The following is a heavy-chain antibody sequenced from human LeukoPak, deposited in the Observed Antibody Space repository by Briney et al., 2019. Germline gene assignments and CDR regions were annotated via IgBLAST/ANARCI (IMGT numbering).Heavy chain of an antibody. Sequence: PSETLSLTCTVSGGSISSYYWSWIRQPPGKGLEWIGYSYYSGSTNYNPSLKSRVTISVDTSKNQFSLKLSSVTAADTAVYYCARGRERELLFDYWGQGTLVTVSS. D-gene: IGHD1-26*01. V-gene: IGHV4-59*01. CDR3: ARGRERELLFDY. CDR1: GGSISSYY. J-gene: IGHJ4*02. CDR2: SYYSGST.